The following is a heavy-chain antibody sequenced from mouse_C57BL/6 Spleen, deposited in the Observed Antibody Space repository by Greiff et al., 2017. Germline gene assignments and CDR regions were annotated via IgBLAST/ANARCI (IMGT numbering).Heavy chain of an antibody. J-gene: IGHJ2*01. D-gene: IGHD4-1*01. Sequence: EVKLQESGPVLVKPGASVKMSCKASGYTFTDYYMNWVKQSHGKSLEWIGVINPYNGGTSYNQKFKGKDTLTVDKSSSTAYMELNSLTSEDSAVYYCARLDLGPHYFDYWGQGTTLTVSS. CDR1: GYTFTDYY. CDR3: ARLDLGPHYFDY. CDR2: INPYNGGT. V-gene: IGHV1-19*01.